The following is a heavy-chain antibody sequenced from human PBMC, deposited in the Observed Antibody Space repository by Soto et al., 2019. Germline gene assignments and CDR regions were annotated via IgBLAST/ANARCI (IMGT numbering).Heavy chain of an antibody. CDR1: GFTFSSYS. Sequence: EVQLVESGGGLVQPGGSLRLSCAASGFTFSSYSMNWVRQAPGKGLEWVSYISSSSRTIYYAGSVKGRFTISTDNAKNSLYLQMNSLRAADTAVFYCARARFGTPMIPDAYFDYWGQGTLVTVSS. J-gene: IGHJ4*02. CDR3: ARARFGTPMIPDAYFDY. CDR2: ISSSSRTI. V-gene: IGHV3-48*01. D-gene: IGHD3-22*01.